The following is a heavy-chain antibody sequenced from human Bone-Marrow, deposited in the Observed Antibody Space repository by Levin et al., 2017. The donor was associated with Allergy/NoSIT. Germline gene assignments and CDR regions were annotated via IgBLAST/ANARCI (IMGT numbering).Heavy chain of an antibody. CDR1: GGTFSSYA. CDR3: ARGWSSSWYTPISYYYYYDYMDV. J-gene: IGHJ6*03. CDR2: IIPIFGTA. V-gene: IGHV1-69*13. D-gene: IGHD6-13*01. Sequence: SVKVSCKASGGTFSSYAISWVRQAPGQGLEWMGGIIPIFGTANYAQKFQGRVTITADESTSTAYMELSSLRSEDTAVYYCARGWSSSWYTPISYYYYYDYMDVWGKGTTVTVSS.